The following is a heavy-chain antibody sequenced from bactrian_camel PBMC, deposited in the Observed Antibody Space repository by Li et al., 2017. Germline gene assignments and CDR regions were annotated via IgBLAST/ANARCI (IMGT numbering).Heavy chain of an antibody. CDR3: AVRLNSGCPTRPADFGY. CDR2: MDGYGGT. J-gene: IGHJ6*01. V-gene: IGHV3S42*01. CDR1: GCTY. Sequence: DVQLVESGGGSVQAGGSLRLSCAASGCTYAGWFRQLPGKERETIATMDGYGGTRYANSVKGRFTITRGQNKHALFLQMTSLKPDDTAMYFCAVRLNSGCPTRPADFGYWGQGTQVTVS. D-gene: IGHD5*01.